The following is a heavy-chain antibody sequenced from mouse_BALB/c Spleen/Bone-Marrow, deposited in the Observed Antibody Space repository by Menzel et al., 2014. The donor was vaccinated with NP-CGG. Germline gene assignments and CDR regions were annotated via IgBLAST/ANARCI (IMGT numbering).Heavy chain of an antibody. D-gene: IGHD1-1*01. V-gene: IGHV1-62-2*01. CDR1: GYTFTEYI. CDR2: FYPGSGSI. J-gene: IGHJ3*01. CDR3: ARHGYGSSAWFAY. Sequence: VKLMESGAGLVKPGASVKLSCKASGYTFTEYIIHWVKQRSVQGLEWIGWFYPGSGSIKYNEKFKDKATLTADKSSSTVYMELSRLTSEDSAVYFCARHGYGSSAWFAYWGQGTLVTVSA.